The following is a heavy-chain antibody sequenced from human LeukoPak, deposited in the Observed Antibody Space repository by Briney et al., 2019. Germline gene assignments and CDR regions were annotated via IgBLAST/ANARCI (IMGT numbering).Heavy chain of an antibody. Sequence: PGGSLRLSCAASGFTFNSYSMTWVRQAPGKGLEWVSSISSSSSYIYYADSVKGRFTISRDNAKNSLYLQMNSLRAEDTAVYYCARDDSGYYWDYWGQGTLVTVSS. V-gene: IGHV3-21*01. CDR3: ARDDSGYYWDY. CDR2: ISSSSSYI. D-gene: IGHD3-22*01. J-gene: IGHJ4*02. CDR1: GFTFNSYS.